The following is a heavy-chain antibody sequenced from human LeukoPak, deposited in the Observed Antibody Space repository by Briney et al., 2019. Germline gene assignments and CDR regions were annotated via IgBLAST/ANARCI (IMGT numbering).Heavy chain of an antibody. D-gene: IGHD2-15*01. Sequence: SETLSLTCTVSGGSISSSSYYWGWIRRPPGKGLEWIGSIYYSGSTYYNPSLKSRVTISVDTSKNQFSLKLSSVTAADTAVYYCARLGVGAFGIWGQGTMVTVSS. J-gene: IGHJ3*02. CDR1: GGSISSSSYY. V-gene: IGHV4-39*01. CDR2: IYYSGST. CDR3: ARLGVGAFGI.